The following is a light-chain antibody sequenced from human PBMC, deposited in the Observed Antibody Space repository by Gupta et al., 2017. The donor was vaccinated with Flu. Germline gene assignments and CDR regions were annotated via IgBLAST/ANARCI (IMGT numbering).Light chain of an antibody. V-gene: IGKV1-27*01. CDR1: QDIRSF. J-gene: IGKJ3*01. Sequence: DIQMTQSPSSLSASVGDGVNITCRASQDIRSFLAWFQQKPGKIPKLLILTASTLQSGVPSRFSGSRSGTLFTLTIDSLQPEDVATYYCQKHDGPPFTFGPGTKV. CDR3: QKHDGPPFT. CDR2: TAS.